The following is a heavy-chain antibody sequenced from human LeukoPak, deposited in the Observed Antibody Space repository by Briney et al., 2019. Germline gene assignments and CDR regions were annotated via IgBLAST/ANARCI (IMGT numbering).Heavy chain of an antibody. V-gene: IGHV3-11*01. CDR3: ARRSGIAVAGAFDY. CDR2: ISRSGSTK. J-gene: IGHJ4*02. CDR1: GFTFSDYN. D-gene: IGHD6-19*01. Sequence: GGSLRLSCAASGFTFSDYNMRWIRQAPGKGLEWVSSISRSGSTKYYADSVKGRFTISRDNSKNTLYLQMNSLRAEDTAVYYCARRSGIAVAGAFDYWGQGTLVTVSS.